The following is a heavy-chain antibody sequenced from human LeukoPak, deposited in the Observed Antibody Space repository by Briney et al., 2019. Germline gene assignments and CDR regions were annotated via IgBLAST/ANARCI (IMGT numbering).Heavy chain of an antibody. CDR1: GFTFSSYW. V-gene: IGHV3-7*01. CDR2: IKQDGSEK. CDR3: ASDPPWENDAFDI. J-gene: IGHJ3*02. Sequence: GGSLRLSCAASGFTFSSYWLTWVRQAPGQGLEWVANIKQDGSEKYYVHSVKGRFTISRDNAENSVYLQMNSLKVEDTAVYYCASDPPWENDAFDIWGQGTMVTVSS. D-gene: IGHD1-26*01.